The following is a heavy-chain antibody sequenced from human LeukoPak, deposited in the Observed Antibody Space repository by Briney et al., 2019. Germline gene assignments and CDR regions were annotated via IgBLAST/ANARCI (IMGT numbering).Heavy chain of an antibody. CDR3: ARVSGLGMNEYYQH. CDR2: INNEGTTI. J-gene: IGHJ1*01. D-gene: IGHD3-10*01. Sequence: QTGGSLRLSCEASGLTFSNSRMHWVRQAPGKGLVWVSRINNEGTTISYADSVKGRFTISRDNAKNTLYLQMNSLRAEDTAVYCCARVSGLGMNEYYQHWGQGTLVTVAS. CDR1: GLTFSNSR. V-gene: IGHV3-74*01.